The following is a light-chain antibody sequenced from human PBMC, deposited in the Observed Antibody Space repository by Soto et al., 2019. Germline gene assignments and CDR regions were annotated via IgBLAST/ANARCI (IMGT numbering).Light chain of an antibody. V-gene: IGKV1-5*01. CDR3: QQYNSYWT. CDR1: QSISSW. J-gene: IGKJ1*01. CDR2: DAS. Sequence: DIQMTQSPSTLSGSVGDRVTITCRASQSISSWLAWYQQKPGKAPKLLIYDASSLESGVPSRLSGRGSGTEFTLTIRSLQPDDFATYYCQQYNSYWTFGQGTKV.